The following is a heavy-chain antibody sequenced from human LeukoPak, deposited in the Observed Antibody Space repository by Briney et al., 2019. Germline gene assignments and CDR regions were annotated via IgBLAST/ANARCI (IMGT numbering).Heavy chain of an antibody. D-gene: IGHD3-22*01. Sequence: GGSLRLSCAASGFTFSNAWMSWVRQAPGKGLEWVGRIKSKTDGGTTDYAAPVKGGFTISRDDSKNTLYLQMNSPKTEDTAVYYCTTSRITMIVVAPYYYYYVDVWGKGTTVTVSS. V-gene: IGHV3-15*01. CDR2: IKSKTDGGTT. CDR1: GFTFSNAW. CDR3: TTSRITMIVVAPYYYYYVDV. J-gene: IGHJ6*03.